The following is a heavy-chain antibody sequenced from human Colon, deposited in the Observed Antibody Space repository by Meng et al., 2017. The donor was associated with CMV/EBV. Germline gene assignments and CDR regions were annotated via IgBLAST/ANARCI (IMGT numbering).Heavy chain of an antibody. Sequence: GESLKISCAASGFTFSNYEMTWVRQAPGKGLEWVSYISSSGSDVFFADSVKGRFTLSRDNAKNSLYLQMDSLRAEDTAVYYCVRHLEAGRNGYSEPFWGQGTLVTVSS. CDR2: ISSSGSDV. J-gene: IGHJ1*01. CDR3: VRHLEAGRNGYSEPF. V-gene: IGHV3-48*03. D-gene: IGHD5-18*01. CDR1: GFTFSNYE.